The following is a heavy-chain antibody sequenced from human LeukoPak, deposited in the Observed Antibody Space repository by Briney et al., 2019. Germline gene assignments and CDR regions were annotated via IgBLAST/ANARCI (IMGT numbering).Heavy chain of an antibody. Sequence: PGGSLRLSCAASGFTFSSYEMNWVRQAPGKGLEWVSYISSSGATIYYADSVKGRFTISRDNDKNSLYLQMNSLRAEDTAVYYCARERPEIDYWGQGTLVTVSS. J-gene: IGHJ4*02. CDR3: ARERPEIDY. V-gene: IGHV3-48*03. CDR2: ISSSGATI. CDR1: GFTFSSYE.